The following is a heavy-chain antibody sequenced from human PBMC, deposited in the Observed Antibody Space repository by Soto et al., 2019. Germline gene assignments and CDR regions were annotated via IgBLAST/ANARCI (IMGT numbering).Heavy chain of an antibody. CDR2: ISAYNGDT. V-gene: IGHV1-18*01. CDR3: ARMVRRSNIDYYHYMDV. Sequence: QVQLVQSGGEVRKPGASVKVSCKASGYTFTSHGISWVRQAPGQGHEWMGWISAYNGDTNYAQKFQGGVTVTTDRSTSTAYMELRSLISEDTAVYYCARMVRRSNIDYYHYMDVWGKGTTVTVSS. J-gene: IGHJ6*03. D-gene: IGHD3-10*01. CDR1: GYTFTSHG.